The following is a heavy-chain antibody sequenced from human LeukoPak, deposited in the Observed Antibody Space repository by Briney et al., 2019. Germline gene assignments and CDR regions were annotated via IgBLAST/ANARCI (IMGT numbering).Heavy chain of an antibody. Sequence: GGSLRLSCAASGFTFSNSWMIWVRQAPGKGLEWVAVISYDGRNIHYPDSVKGRFTISRDISTDTLWLQMDSLRTEDTAVYYCAKGPLRGTAAAIDYWGQGTLVTVSS. D-gene: IGHD2-2*01. CDR2: ISYDGRNI. CDR1: GFTFSNSW. CDR3: AKGPLRGTAAAIDY. V-gene: IGHV3-30*18. J-gene: IGHJ4*02.